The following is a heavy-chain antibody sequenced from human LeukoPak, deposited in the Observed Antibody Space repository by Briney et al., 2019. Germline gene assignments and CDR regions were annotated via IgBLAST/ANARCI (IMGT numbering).Heavy chain of an antibody. Sequence: GGSLRLSCAASGFTFSSYAMSWVRQAPGKRLEWISAISGSGGSTYYADSVKGRFTISRDNSKNTLYLQMNSLRVEDTAVYYCAKDAPVNIVVVPAANSWGQGTLVTVSS. D-gene: IGHD2-2*01. CDR3: AKDAPVNIVVVPAANS. CDR1: GFTFSSYA. J-gene: IGHJ4*02. V-gene: IGHV3-23*01. CDR2: ISGSGGST.